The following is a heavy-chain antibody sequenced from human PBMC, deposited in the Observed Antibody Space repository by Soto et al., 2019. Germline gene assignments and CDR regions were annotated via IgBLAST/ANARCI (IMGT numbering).Heavy chain of an antibody. CDR1: GFTFSSYA. D-gene: IGHD3-22*01. Sequence: GGSLRLSCAASGFTFSSYAMSWVRQAPGKRLKWISAVSGSGGSTYYADSVKGRFTISRDNSRNTLYLQMNSLRTEDTSIYYCAKYQPMTQPRPYFDYWGQGTLVTVSS. V-gene: IGHV3-23*01. J-gene: IGHJ4*02. CDR2: VSGSGGST. CDR3: AKYQPMTQPRPYFDY.